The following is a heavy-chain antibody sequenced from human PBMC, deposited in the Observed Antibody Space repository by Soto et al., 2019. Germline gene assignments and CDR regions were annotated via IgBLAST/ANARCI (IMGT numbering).Heavy chain of an antibody. CDR3: ARDKAAAGIFDY. V-gene: IGHV3-74*01. D-gene: IGHD6-13*01. J-gene: IGHJ4*02. Sequence: EVQLVESGGGLVRPGGSLRLSCAASGFTFSYYWMHWVRQAPGKGLVWVSRINSDGTSTTYADSVKGRFTISRDNAKNTLYLQMNSLRAEDTAVYYCARDKAAAGIFDYWGQGTLVTFSS. CDR2: INSDGTST. CDR1: GFTFSYYW.